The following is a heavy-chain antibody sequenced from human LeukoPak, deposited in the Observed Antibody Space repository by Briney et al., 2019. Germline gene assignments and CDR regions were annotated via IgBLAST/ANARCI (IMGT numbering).Heavy chain of an antibody. J-gene: IGHJ5*02. Sequence: GGSLRLSCAASGFTFDDYGMSWVRQAPGKGLEWVSAISGSATTYYADSVRGRFIISRDNSKNTLYLQMSSLRAEDTAVYYCAKSKEDCCGSFDPWGQGTLVTVSS. CDR1: GFTFDDYG. D-gene: IGHD2-15*01. CDR3: AKSKEDCCGSFDP. V-gene: IGHV3-23*01. CDR2: ISGSATT.